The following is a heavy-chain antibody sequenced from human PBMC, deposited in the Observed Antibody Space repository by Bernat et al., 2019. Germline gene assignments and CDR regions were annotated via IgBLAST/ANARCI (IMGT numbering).Heavy chain of an antibody. CDR2: ISAYNGNT. CDR1: GYTFTSYG. J-gene: IGHJ4*02. V-gene: IGHV1-18*01. CDR3: ARRQYYDSSGYYYVGFDY. Sequence: QVQLVQSGAEVKKPGASVKVSCKASGYTFTSYGISWVRQAPGQGLEWMGWISAYNGNTNYAQKLQGRVTMTTDTSTSTAYMVLRSLRSDDTAVYYCARRQYYDSSGYYYVGFDYWGQGTLVTVSS. D-gene: IGHD3-22*01.